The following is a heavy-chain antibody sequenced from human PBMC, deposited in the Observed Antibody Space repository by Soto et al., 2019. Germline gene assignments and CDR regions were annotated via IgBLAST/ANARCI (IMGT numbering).Heavy chain of an antibody. CDR1: GFTVSSNY. V-gene: IGHV3-66*01. CDR3: ARERDAAGAFDI. J-gene: IGHJ3*02. D-gene: IGHD6-13*01. Sequence: GGSLRLSCAASGFTVSSNYMSWVRQAPGKGLEWVSVIYSGGSTYYADSVKGRFTISRDNSKNTPYLQMNSLRAEDTAVYYCARERDAAGAFDIWGQGTMVTVSS. CDR2: IYSGGST.